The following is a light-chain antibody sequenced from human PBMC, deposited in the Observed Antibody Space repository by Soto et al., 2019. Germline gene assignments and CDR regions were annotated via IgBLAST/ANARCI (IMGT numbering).Light chain of an antibody. CDR1: QSVSGN. V-gene: IGKV3-15*01. Sequence: EIVMTQSPGALSVSPGERATLSCRASQSVSGNLAWYQQKPGQAPRLLIYGPSTRATGIPARFSGSGSGTEFTLTISSLQSEDFAVYYCQQYNNWPRTFGQGTKVEVK. CDR2: GPS. CDR3: QQYNNWPRT. J-gene: IGKJ1*01.